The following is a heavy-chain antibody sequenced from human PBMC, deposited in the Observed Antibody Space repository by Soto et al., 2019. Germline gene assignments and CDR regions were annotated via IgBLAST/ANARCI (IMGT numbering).Heavy chain of an antibody. D-gene: IGHD1-26*01. CDR1: GGTFSSYA. CDR3: ARVTGVGAQLYYFDY. V-gene: IGHV1-69*01. J-gene: IGHJ4*02. Sequence: QVQLVQSGAEVKKPGSSVKVSCKASGGTFSSYAISWVRQAPGQGLEWMGGIIPIFGTANYAQKFQGRVTSTADESTGAAYMVLSSLRSEDTAVYYCARVTGVGAQLYYFDYWGQGTLVTVA. CDR2: IIPIFGTA.